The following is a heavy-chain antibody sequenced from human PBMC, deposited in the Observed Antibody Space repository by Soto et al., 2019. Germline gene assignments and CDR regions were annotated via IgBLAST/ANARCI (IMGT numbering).Heavy chain of an antibody. CDR3: ARPLYGDYDFDY. CDR1: GGSISSSSYY. V-gene: IGHV4-39*01. D-gene: IGHD4-17*01. CDR2: IYYSGST. J-gene: IGHJ4*02. Sequence: QLQLQESGPGLVKPSETLSLTCTVSGGSISSSSYYWGWIRQPPGKGLEWIGSIYYSGSTYYNPSLKSRVTLSVDTSKNQFSLKLSSVTAADTAVYYCARPLYGDYDFDYWGQGTLVTVSS.